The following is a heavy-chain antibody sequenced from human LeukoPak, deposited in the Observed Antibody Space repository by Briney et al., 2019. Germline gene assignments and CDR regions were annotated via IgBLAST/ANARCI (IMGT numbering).Heavy chain of an antibody. CDR2: INHSGST. Sequence: PSETLSLTCAVYGGSFSGYYWSWIRQPPGKGLEWIGEINHSGSTNYNPSLKSRVTISVDTSKNQFSLKLSSVTAADTAVYYCARDGFGESRPPFDYWGQGTLVTVSS. CDR1: GGSFSGYY. J-gene: IGHJ4*02. CDR3: ARDGFGESRPPFDY. V-gene: IGHV4-34*01. D-gene: IGHD3-10*01.